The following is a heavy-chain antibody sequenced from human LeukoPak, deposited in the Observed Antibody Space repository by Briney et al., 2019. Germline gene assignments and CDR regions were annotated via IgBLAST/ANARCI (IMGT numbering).Heavy chain of an antibody. Sequence: GGSLQISCKGSGYSFTSYWIGWVRPMPGKGREWMGIIYPGDSDTRYSPSFQGQVTISADKSISTAYLQWSSLKASDTAMYYCARGRNYDSSGYAYGYWGQGTLVTVSS. CDR1: GYSFTSYW. CDR3: ARGRNYDSSGYAYGY. V-gene: IGHV5-51*01. D-gene: IGHD3-22*01. CDR2: IYPGDSDT. J-gene: IGHJ4*02.